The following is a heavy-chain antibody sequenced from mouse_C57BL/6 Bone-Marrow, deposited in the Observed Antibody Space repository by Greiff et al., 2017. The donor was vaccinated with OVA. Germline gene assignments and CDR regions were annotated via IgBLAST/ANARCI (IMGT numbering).Heavy chain of an antibody. J-gene: IGHJ3*01. V-gene: IGHV1-75*01. CDR2: IFPGSGST. D-gene: IGHD1-1*01. Sequence: VQLQESGPELVKPGASVKISCKASGYTFTDYYINWVKQRPGQGLEWIGWIFPGSGSTYYNEKFKGKATLTVDKSSSTAYMLLGSLTSEDSAVYFCAKSGGSSQAWFAYWGQGTLVTVSA. CDR3: AKSGGSSQAWFAY. CDR1: GYTFTDYY.